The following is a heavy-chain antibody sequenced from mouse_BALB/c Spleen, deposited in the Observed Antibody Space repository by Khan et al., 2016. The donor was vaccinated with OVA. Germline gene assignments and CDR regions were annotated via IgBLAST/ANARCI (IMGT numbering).Heavy chain of an antibody. J-gene: IGHJ2*01. Sequence: VQLQQSGPELVKPGASVKISCKASGYSFTGYFMNWVMQSNGKSLEWIGRINPHIGETLYNQKFKGKATLTVDESSRTDHMELRSLASEDSAVYYCARKNGNVVSYWGQGTTLTVSS. CDR1: GYSFTGYF. CDR2: INPHIGET. V-gene: IGHV1-20*02. CDR3: ARKNGNVVSY.